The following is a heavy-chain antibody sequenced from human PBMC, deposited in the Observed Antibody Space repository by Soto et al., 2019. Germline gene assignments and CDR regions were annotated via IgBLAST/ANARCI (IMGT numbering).Heavy chain of an antibody. CDR1: GFTFSSYA. V-gene: IGHV3-23*01. D-gene: IGHD2-21*02. CDR3: AKDGRIPPDCGGDCSPHL. CDR2: ISGSGGST. Sequence: EVQLLESGGGLVQPGGSLRLSCAASGFTFSSYAMSWVRQAPGKGLEWVSAISGSGGSTYYADSVKGRFTISRDNSKNTLYLQRHSLRAEDTAVYYCAKDGRIPPDCGGDCSPHLGGQGTLVTVSS. J-gene: IGHJ4*02.